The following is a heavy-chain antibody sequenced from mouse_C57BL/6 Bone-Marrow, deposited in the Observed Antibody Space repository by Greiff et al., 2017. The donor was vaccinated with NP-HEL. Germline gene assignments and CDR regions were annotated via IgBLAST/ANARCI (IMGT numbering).Heavy chain of an antibody. D-gene: IGHD1-1*01. J-gene: IGHJ2*01. CDR3: ARFTTVELDY. Sequence: EVKLQESGPGLVKPSQSLSLTCSVTGYSITSGYYWNWIRQFPGNKLEWMGYISYDGSNNYNPSLKNRISITRDTSKNQFFLKLNSVTTEDTATYYCARFTTVELDYWGQGTTLTVSS. V-gene: IGHV3-6*01. CDR2: ISYDGSN. CDR1: GYSITSGYY.